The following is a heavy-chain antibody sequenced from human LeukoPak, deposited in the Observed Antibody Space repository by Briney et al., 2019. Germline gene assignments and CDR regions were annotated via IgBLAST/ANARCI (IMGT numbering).Heavy chain of an antibody. V-gene: IGHV4-39*01. J-gene: IGHJ5*02. CDR2: IYYSGST. CDR1: GGSISSSRDY. CDR3: ARSPTPLVGATFDP. D-gene: IGHD1-26*01. Sequence: PSETLSLTCTVSGGSISSSRDYWAWIRQPPGKGLEWIANIYYSGSTYYSPSLKSRVTISVDTSKNQFFLKLSSVTAADTAVYYCARSPTPLVGATFDPWGQGTLVTVSS.